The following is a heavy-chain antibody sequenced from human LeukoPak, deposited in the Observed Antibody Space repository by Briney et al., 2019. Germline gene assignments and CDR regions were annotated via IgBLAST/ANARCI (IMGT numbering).Heavy chain of an antibody. CDR3: AIDRRASGSYYAD. D-gene: IGHD1-26*01. Sequence: PSETLSLTCAVAGVSISGSNWWSGVRQSPGKGLEWVGEIYQRGSTNYNPSLKSRVIISVDKSKNQFSLKLSSVTAADTAMYYCAIDRRASGSYYADWGQGTLVTVSS. CDR1: GVSISGSNW. J-gene: IGHJ4*02. CDR2: IYQRGST. V-gene: IGHV4-4*02.